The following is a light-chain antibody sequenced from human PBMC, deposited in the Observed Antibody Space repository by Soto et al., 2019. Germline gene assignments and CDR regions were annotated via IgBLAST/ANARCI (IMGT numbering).Light chain of an antibody. J-gene: IGLJ2*01. V-gene: IGLV2-14*01. CDR3: CSYTDIALDVV. Sequence: QSALTQPASVSGSPGQSITISCTGTSSDVVGYNYVSWYQHLPGKAPKLLIFDVTHRPSGVSDRFSGSKSGNTASLTISGVRPEDEADYYCCSYTDIALDVVFGGGTKVTVL. CDR1: SSDVVGYNY. CDR2: DVT.